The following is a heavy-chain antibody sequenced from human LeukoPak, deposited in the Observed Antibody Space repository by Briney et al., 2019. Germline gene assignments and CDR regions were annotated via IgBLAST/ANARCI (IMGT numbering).Heavy chain of an antibody. CDR3: ARLRGVVIIDY. J-gene: IGHJ4*02. Sequence: PSETLSLTCTVSGGSISTNNYYWGWIRQPPGKGLEWIGYIYYSGSTNYNPSLKSRVTISVDTSKNQFSLKLSSVTAADTAVYYCARLRGVVIIDYWGQGTLVTVSS. V-gene: IGHV4-61*05. D-gene: IGHD3-22*01. CDR2: IYYSGST. CDR1: GGSISTNNYY.